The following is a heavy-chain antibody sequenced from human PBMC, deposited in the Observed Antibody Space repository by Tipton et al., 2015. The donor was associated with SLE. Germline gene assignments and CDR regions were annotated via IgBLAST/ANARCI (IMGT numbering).Heavy chain of an antibody. V-gene: IGHV4-38-2*01. CDR2: ISHSGSA. CDR1: GYSITSGYS. CDR3: ARGPPFMEWERNWFDP. J-gene: IGHJ5*02. D-gene: IGHD3-3*02. Sequence: TLSLTCGVSGYSITSGYSWGWIRQPPGKGLEWIGSISHSGSASYNPSLKSRVTISVDTSKNHFSLNLSSVTAADTALYYCARGPPFMEWERNWFDPWGQGTQVTVSS.